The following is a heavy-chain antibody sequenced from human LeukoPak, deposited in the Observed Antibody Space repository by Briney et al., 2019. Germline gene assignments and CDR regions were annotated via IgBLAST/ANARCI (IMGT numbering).Heavy chain of an antibody. V-gene: IGHV3-48*03. CDR2: ISSSGSTI. CDR3: AELGITMIGGV. CDR1: GFTFSSYE. D-gene: IGHD3-10*02. Sequence: GGSLRLSCAASGFTFSSYEMNWVRQAPGKGLEWVSYISSSGSTIYYADSVKGRFTISRDNAKNSLYLQMNSPRAEDAAVYYCAELGITMIGGVWGKGTTVTISS. J-gene: IGHJ6*04.